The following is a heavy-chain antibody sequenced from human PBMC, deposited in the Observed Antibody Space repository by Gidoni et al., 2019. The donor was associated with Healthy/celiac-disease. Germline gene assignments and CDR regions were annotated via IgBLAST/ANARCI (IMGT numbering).Heavy chain of an antibody. CDR3: AREVELEYWYFDL. D-gene: IGHD1-1*01. CDR1: GFTFSSYW. V-gene: IGHV3-7*01. CDR2: IKQDGSEK. Sequence: EVQLVESGGGLVQPGGSLRLSCAASGFTFSSYWMSWVRQAPGKGLEWVANIKQDGSEKYYVDSVKGRFTISRDNAKNSLYLQMNSLRAEDTAVYYCAREVELEYWYFDLWGRGTLVTVSS. J-gene: IGHJ2*01.